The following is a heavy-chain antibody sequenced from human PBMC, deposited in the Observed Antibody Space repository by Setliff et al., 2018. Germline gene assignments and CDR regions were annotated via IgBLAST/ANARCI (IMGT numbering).Heavy chain of an antibody. Sequence: PSETLSLTCNVSGDSINTGTYYWAWIRQPPGKGLEWIGRIHYGGTTYYNPSLKSRVTISLDTSKNQFSLKLSSVTAADTAVYYCARTGTYRYFDHWGQGTLVTVSS. CDR1: GDSINTGTYY. J-gene: IGHJ4*02. D-gene: IGHD1-1*01. V-gene: IGHV4-39*01. CDR2: IHYGGTT. CDR3: ARTGTYRYFDH.